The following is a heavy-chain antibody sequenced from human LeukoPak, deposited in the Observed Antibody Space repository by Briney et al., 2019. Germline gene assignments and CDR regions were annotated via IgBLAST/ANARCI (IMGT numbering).Heavy chain of an antibody. J-gene: IGHJ4*02. D-gene: IGHD2-2*01. V-gene: IGHV1-46*01. CDR2: INPSGGST. CDR3: ARDEIYCSSTSCYHDLFDY. CDR1: GYTFTSYY. Sequence: ASVKVSCKASGYTFTSYYMHWVRQAPGQGLEWMGMINPSGGSTSYAQKFQGGVTMTRDTSTSTVYMELSSLRSGDTAVYYCARDEIYCSSTSCYHDLFDYWGQGTLVTVSS.